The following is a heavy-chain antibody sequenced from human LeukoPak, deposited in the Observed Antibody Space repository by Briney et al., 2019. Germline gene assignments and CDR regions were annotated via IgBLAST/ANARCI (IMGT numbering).Heavy chain of an antibody. CDR1: GFTFSSYG. J-gene: IGHJ4*02. CDR3: AKDCYDFWSGYEGYYFDY. D-gene: IGHD3-3*01. Sequence: PGGSLRLSCAASGFTFSSYGMHWVRQAPGKGLEWVAVIWYDGSNKYYADSVKGRFTISRDNSKSTLYLQMNSLRAEDTAVYYCAKDCYDFWSGYEGYYFDYWGQGTLVTVSS. CDR2: IWYDGSNK. V-gene: IGHV3-33*06.